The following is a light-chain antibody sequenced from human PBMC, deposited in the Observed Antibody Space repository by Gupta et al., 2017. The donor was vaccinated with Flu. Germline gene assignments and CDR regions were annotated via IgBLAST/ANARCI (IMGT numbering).Light chain of an antibody. CDR1: QSVLYSSNNKNY. CDR3: QQDNSTPFT. CDR2: WAS. V-gene: IGKV4-1*01. J-gene: IGKJ3*01. Sequence: DIVMTQSPDSLAVSLGERATINCKSSQSVLYSSNNKNYLAWYQQKPGQPPKLLIYWASTRESGVPDRFSGSGSGTDITLTISSLQAEDVAVYYCQQDNSTPFTFGHGTXVDIK.